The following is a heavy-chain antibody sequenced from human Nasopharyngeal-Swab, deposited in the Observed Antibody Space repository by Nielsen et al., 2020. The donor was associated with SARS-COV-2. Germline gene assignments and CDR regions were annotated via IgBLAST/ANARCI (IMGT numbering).Heavy chain of an antibody. CDR3: ARDSVYYGDYQPYYGMDV. CDR1: GGSISSYY. V-gene: IGHV4-59*13. Sequence: SETLSLTCTVSGGSISSYYWSWIRQPPGKGMEWIGYIYYSGSTNCNPSLKSRVTISVDTSKNQFSLKLSSVTAADTAVYYCARDSVYYGDYQPYYGMDVWGQGTTVTVSS. D-gene: IGHD4-17*01. J-gene: IGHJ6*02. CDR2: IYYSGST.